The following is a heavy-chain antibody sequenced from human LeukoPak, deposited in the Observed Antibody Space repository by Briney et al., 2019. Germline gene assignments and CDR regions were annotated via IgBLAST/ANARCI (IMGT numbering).Heavy chain of an antibody. V-gene: IGHV4-59*01. D-gene: IGHD5-18*01. CDR2: IYNSGST. CDR3: ARAWYSHGTFDR. CDR1: GGSLSGYY. J-gene: IGHJ5*02. Sequence: SETLSLTCTVSGGSLSGYYWSWIRQPPGKGLEWIGYIYNSGSTNYNPSLKSRVTISLDTSRNQFSLRLNSVTAADTAVYYCARAWYSHGTFDRWGQGTLVTVSS.